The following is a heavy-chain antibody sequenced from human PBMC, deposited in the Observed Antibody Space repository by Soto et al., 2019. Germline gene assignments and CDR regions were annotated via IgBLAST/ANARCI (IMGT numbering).Heavy chain of an antibody. CDR2: IIPICGTA. J-gene: IGHJ6*02. V-gene: IGHV1-69*01. D-gene: IGHD2-2*01. CDR3: AIEVLPAANDYYYGIDV. CDR1: GGTFSSYA. Sequence: QVQLVQSGAEVKKPGSSVKVSCKASGGTFSSYAISWVRQAPGQGLEWMGGIIPICGTANYAQKFQGRVTITADDTTSTADMDLSSLRSEATAVYYCAIEVLPAANDYYYGIDVWGQGTTVTVSS.